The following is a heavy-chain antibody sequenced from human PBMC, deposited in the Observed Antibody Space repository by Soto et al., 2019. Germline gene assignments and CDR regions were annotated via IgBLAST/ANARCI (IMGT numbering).Heavy chain of an antibody. D-gene: IGHD2-2*01. Sequence: SGPTLVNPTDTLTLTCTVSGFSLSNARIGVSWIRQPPGKALEWLAHIFSNDEKSYSTSLKSRLTISKDTSKSQVVLTMTNMDPVDTATYYCARMIVVVPAAINWFDPWGQGTLVTVSS. J-gene: IGHJ5*02. V-gene: IGHV2-26*01. CDR1: GFSLSNARIG. CDR2: IFSNDEK. CDR3: ARMIVVVPAAINWFDP.